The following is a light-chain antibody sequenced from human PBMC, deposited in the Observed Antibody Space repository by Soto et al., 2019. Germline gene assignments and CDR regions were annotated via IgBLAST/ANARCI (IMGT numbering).Light chain of an antibody. J-gene: IGKJ2*01. CDR2: KAS. CDR1: QSISSW. Sequence: DIQMTQSPSTLSASVGDRVTITCRASQSISSWLAWYQQKPGKAPKLLIYKASSLESGVPSRFSGSGSGTEFTLTISSLQPDDFAIYYCQQYNSYSGTFGQGTKLEIK. V-gene: IGKV1-5*03. CDR3: QQYNSYSGT.